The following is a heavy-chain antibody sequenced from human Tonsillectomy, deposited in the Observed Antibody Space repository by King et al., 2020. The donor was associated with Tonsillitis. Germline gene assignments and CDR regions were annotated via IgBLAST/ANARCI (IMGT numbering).Heavy chain of an antibody. Sequence: DVQLVESGGGLVQPGGSLRLSCAASGFTFSTYAMNWVRQAPGKGLEWVSIIYTDGSSTHYGESVKGRFTISSDNSKNTLYLQMNSLRGEDTAIYYCAREPVGSTWVIDVWGQGTTVTVSS. CDR1: GFTFSTYA. V-gene: IGHV3-23*03. CDR3: AREPVGSTWVIDV. CDR2: IYTDGSST. J-gene: IGHJ6*02. D-gene: IGHD1-14*01.